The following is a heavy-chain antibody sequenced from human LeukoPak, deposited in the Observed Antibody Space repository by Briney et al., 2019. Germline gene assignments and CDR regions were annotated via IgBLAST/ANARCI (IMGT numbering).Heavy chain of an antibody. CDR2: IIPIFGTA. J-gene: IGHJ4*02. CDR3: AGEGLRAYYFDY. Sequence: ASVKVSCKASGGTFSSYAISWVRQAPGPGLEWMGGIIPIFGTANYAQKFQGRVTITTDESTSTAYMELSSLRSEDTAVYYCAGEGLRAYYFDYWGQGTLVTVSS. D-gene: IGHD4-17*01. V-gene: IGHV1-69*05. CDR1: GGTFSSYA.